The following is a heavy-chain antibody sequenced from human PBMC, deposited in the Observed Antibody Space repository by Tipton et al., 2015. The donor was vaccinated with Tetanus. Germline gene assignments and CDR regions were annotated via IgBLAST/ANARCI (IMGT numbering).Heavy chain of an antibody. CDR1: GASISSSY. Sequence: GASISSSYWSWIRQPPGKGLEWIGSIYYNGGPNSNPSLKSRVAISVDTSRNQFSLRLTSVTAADTALYYCAREVVNSGYYSSKYYFAYWGQGTLVTVSS. J-gene: IGHJ4*02. V-gene: IGHV4-59*01. CDR3: AREVVNSGYYSSKYYFAY. D-gene: IGHD3-22*01. CDR2: IYYNGGP.